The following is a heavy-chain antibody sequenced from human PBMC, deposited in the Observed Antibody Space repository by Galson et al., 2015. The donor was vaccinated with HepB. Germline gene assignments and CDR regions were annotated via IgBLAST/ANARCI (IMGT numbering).Heavy chain of an antibody. Sequence: SLRLSCAASGFTFSSYSMNWVRQAPGKGLEWVSSISSSSSYIYYADSVKGRFTISRDNAKNSLYLQMNSLRAEDTAVYYCARTMVRGSACFDYWGQGTLVTVSS. J-gene: IGHJ4*02. D-gene: IGHD3-10*01. CDR1: GFTFSSYS. V-gene: IGHV3-21*01. CDR3: ARTMVRGSACFDY. CDR2: ISSSSSYI.